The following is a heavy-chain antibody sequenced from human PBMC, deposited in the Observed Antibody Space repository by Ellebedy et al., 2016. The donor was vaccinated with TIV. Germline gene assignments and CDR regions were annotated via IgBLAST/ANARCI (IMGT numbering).Heavy chain of an antibody. CDR2: VYYSGST. Sequence: SETLSLXCTVSGGSISSSTYYWGWIRQPPGKGLEWIGSVYYSGSTHYNPSLKSRITISVETSKSQFSLKLSAVTAADTAVYYCARNVSSNYFDSWGQGTLVTVSS. CDR1: GGSISSSTYY. CDR3: ARNVSSNYFDS. V-gene: IGHV4-39*07. J-gene: IGHJ4*02. D-gene: IGHD6-13*01.